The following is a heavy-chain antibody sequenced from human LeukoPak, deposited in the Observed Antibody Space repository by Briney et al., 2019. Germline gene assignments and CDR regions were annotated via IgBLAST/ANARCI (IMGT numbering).Heavy chain of an antibody. J-gene: IGHJ6*02. V-gene: IGHV3-21*01. Sequence: PGGSLRLSCAASGFTFSSYYMNWVRQAPGKGLEWVSSISSTSSHIYYADSVRGRFSISRDNAKNSLYLQMTSLRAEDTAVYYCARPYGSESPGGMDVWGQGTTVAVSS. CDR3: ARPYGSESPGGMDV. CDR1: GFTFSSYY. CDR2: ISSTSSHI. D-gene: IGHD3-10*01.